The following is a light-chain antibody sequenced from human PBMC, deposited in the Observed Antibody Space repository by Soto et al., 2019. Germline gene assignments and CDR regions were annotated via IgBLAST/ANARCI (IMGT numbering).Light chain of an antibody. J-gene: IGLJ2*01. Sequence: QSVRTQPPSVSGAPGQRVTISCTGSSSNIGAGYDVHWYQQLPGTAPKLLIYGNSNRPSGVPDRFSGSKSGTSASLAITGLQAEDEADYYCQSYDSSLSGHVVFGGGTKVPVL. CDR2: GNS. CDR3: QSYDSSLSGHVV. CDR1: SSNIGAGYD. V-gene: IGLV1-40*01.